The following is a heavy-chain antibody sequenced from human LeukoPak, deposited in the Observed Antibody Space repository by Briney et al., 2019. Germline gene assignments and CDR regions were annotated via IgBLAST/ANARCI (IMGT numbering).Heavy chain of an antibody. J-gene: IGHJ4*02. Sequence: PGGSLRLSCAASGFTFSSYGMHWVRQAPGKGLEWVALISYDGSNEYYADSVKGRFTISRDNSKNTLYLQMNSLRAEDTAVYYCARSPSPYYYDSSGYYLDYWGQGTLVTISS. CDR2: ISYDGSNE. CDR3: ARSPSPYYYDSSGYYLDY. D-gene: IGHD3-22*01. CDR1: GFTFSSYG. V-gene: IGHV3-30*03.